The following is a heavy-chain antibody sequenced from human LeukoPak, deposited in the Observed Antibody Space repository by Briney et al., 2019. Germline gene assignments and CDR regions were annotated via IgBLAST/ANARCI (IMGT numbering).Heavy chain of an antibody. CDR1: GFTFSNYW. V-gene: IGHV3-7*03. CDR3: AGGAYQLEH. J-gene: IGHJ4*02. CDR2: IKEDGSEK. Sequence: PGGSLRLSCAASGFTFSNYWMTWVRQAPGKGLEWVANIKEDGSEKYYVDSVKGRFTISRDNAKNSLYLQMNSPRVEDTAVYYCAGGAYQLEHWGQGTLVTVSS. D-gene: IGHD2-2*01.